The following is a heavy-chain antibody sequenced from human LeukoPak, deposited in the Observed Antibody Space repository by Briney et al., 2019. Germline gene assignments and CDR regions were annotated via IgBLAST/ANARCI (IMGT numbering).Heavy chain of an antibody. V-gene: IGHV3-43*01. Sequence: GGSLRLSCAASGFTFDDYTMHWVRQAPGKGLEWVSLISWDGGSTYYADSVKGRFTISRDNSKNSLYLQMNSLRTEDTALYYCAKDADFWSGYYDSYYYYYYMDVWGKGTTVTVSS. D-gene: IGHD3-3*01. CDR2: ISWDGGST. J-gene: IGHJ6*03. CDR3: AKDADFWSGYYDSYYYYYYMDV. CDR1: GFTFDDYT.